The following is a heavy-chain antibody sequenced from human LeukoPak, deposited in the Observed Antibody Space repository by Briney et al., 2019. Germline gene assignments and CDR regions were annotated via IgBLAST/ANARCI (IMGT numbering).Heavy chain of an antibody. V-gene: IGHV3-48*04. CDR2: ISSSSSTI. D-gene: IGHD6-19*01. CDR3: ARDLGSSGWSRLFDY. CDR1: AFTFSSYS. J-gene: IGHJ4*02. Sequence: GGSLRLSCAASAFTFSSYSMNWVRQAPGKGLEWVSYISSSSSTIYYADSVKGRFTISRDNAKNSLYLQMNSLRAEDTAVYYCARDLGSSGWSRLFDYWGQGTLVTVSS.